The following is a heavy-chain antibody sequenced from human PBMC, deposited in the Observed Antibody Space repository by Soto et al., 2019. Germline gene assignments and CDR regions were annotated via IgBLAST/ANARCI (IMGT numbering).Heavy chain of an antibody. V-gene: IGHV3-23*01. D-gene: IGHD2-21*01. CDR1: GLTFSTYA. CDR2: ITHIGGNT. J-gene: IGHJ4*02. Sequence: EVQLLESGGGLIQPGGSLRLSCAASGLTFSTYAMSWVRQAPGKGLEWVSTITHIGGNTYYADSVKGRFTSTRDNSKNTVYLQMNSLRAEDTAVYYCAKRIGDYWGQGTLVTVSS. CDR3: AKRIGDY.